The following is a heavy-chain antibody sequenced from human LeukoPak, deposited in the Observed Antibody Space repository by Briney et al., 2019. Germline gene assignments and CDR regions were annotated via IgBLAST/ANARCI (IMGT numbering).Heavy chain of an antibody. J-gene: IGHJ4*02. CDR1: GFTFSSFP. Sequence: GGSPRLSCAASGFTFSSFPMSWVRQAPGKGLEWVSAISGSGGSSSYADSVKGRFTISRDNSKNTLYLQMNSLRAEDTAVYYCARASYDSSGYPINFDYWGQGTVVTVSS. CDR3: ARASYDSSGYPINFDY. V-gene: IGHV3-23*01. D-gene: IGHD3-22*01. CDR2: ISGSGGSS.